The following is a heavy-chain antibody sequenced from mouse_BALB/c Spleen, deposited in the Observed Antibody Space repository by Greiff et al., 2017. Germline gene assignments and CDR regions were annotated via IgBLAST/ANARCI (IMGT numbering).Heavy chain of an antibody. CDR3: AREKGHYGNFDY. Sequence: VQRVESGPGLVAPSQSLSITCTVSGFSLTSYGVHWVRQPPGKGLEWLGVIWAGGSTNYNSALMSRLSISKDNSKSQVFLKMNSLQTDDTAMYYCAREKGHYGNFDYWGQGTTLTVSS. CDR2: IWAGGST. CDR1: GFSLTSYG. D-gene: IGHD2-1*01. V-gene: IGHV2-9*02. J-gene: IGHJ2*01.